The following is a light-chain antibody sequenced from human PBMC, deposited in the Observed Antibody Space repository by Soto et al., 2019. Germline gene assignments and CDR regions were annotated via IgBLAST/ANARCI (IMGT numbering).Light chain of an antibody. J-gene: IGKJ5*01. CDR3: QQRNIWPPVT. V-gene: IGKV3-11*01. CDR2: GAF. Sequence: EIVLTQSPATLSLSPGERATLSCRASQGVRTFLAWYQQKIGQAPRLLIYGAFNRATGIPARFSGSGSGTDFTLTISSLEPEDSAVYYCQQRNIWPPVTFGHGTRLEIK. CDR1: QGVRTF.